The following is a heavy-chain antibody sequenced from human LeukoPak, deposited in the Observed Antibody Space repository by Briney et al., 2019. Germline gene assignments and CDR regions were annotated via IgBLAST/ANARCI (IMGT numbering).Heavy chain of an antibody. Sequence: GGSLRLSCAASGFTFSDYYMSWIRQAPGKGLEWVSYISSSGSTIYYADSVKGRFTISRDNAKNSLYLQMDSLRAEDTAVYYCARTSSTVAKHYYYYYMDVWGKGTTVTVSS. J-gene: IGHJ6*03. V-gene: IGHV3-11*04. D-gene: IGHD4-23*01. CDR3: ARTSSTVAKHYYYYYMDV. CDR2: ISSSGSTI. CDR1: GFTFSDYY.